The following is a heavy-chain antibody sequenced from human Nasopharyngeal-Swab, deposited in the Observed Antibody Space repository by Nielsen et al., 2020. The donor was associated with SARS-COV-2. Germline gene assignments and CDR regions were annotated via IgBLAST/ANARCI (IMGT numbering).Heavy chain of an antibody. J-gene: IGHJ4*02. V-gene: IGHV3-23*01. CDR3: AKDRYCSGGACYFSGFDY. Sequence: GESLKISCAASGFTFSSYAMSWVRQAPGKGLEWVSGVSCSGGTTKYADSVKGRFTISRDNSKNKLYLQMHSLRVEDTAVYYCAKDRYCSGGACYFSGFDYWGLGTLVTVSS. CDR2: VSCSGGTT. CDR1: GFTFSSYA. D-gene: IGHD2-15*01.